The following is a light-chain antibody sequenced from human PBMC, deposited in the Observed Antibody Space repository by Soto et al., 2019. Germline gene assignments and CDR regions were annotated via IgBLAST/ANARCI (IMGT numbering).Light chain of an antibody. V-gene: IGKV1-5*01. Sequence: DIHMTHSPSTLSASVGDRVTITCRASQSIRSWLAWYQQKPGKAPKVLIYDASSLESGVPSRFSGSGSGKEFTLTISSLQPDDFATYYCQHNNGYSWTFGHGTKVEIX. CDR2: DAS. CDR1: QSIRSW. J-gene: IGKJ1*01. CDR3: QHNNGYSWT.